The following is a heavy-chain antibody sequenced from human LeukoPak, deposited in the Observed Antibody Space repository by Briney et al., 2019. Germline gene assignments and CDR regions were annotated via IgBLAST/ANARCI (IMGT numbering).Heavy chain of an antibody. CDR3: TTDVDTAMVTVY. Sequence: PGGSLRLSCAASGFTFSNAWMSWVRQAPGKGLEWVGRIKSKTNGGTTDYAAPVKGRFTISRDDSKNTLYLQMNSLKTEDTAVHYCTTDVDTAMVTVYWGQGTLVTVSS. CDR2: IKSKTNGGTT. CDR1: GFTFSNAW. J-gene: IGHJ4*02. D-gene: IGHD5-18*01. V-gene: IGHV3-15*01.